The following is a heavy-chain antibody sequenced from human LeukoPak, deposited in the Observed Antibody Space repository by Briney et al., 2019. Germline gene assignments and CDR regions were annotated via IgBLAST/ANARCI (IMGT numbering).Heavy chain of an antibody. V-gene: IGHV4-34*01. CDR3: AKVRSYGWSLLFDP. CDR1: GGSFSGYY. J-gene: IGHJ5*02. D-gene: IGHD5-18*01. CDR2: INHSGST. Sequence: SETLSLTCAVYGGSFSGYYWSWIRQPPGKGLEWIGEINHSGSTNYNPSLKSRVTISVDTSKNQFSLKLSSVTAADTAVYYCAKVRSYGWSLLFDPWGQGTLVTVSS.